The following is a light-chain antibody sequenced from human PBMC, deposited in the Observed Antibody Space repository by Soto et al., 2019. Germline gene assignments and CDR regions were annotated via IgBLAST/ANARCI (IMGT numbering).Light chain of an antibody. Sequence: DIQMTQSPSTLSASVGDRVTITCRASQRITKWLAWHQQKPGEAPRLILYDVSTLESGVSSRFSGSGSGTEFTLTSSSLQPDDSATYYCQQYNSYPWTFGQGTKVEVQ. V-gene: IGKV1-5*01. J-gene: IGKJ1*01. CDR1: QRITKW. CDR3: QQYNSYPWT. CDR2: DVS.